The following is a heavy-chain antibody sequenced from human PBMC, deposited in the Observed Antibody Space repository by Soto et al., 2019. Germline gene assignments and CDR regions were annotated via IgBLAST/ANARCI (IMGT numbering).Heavy chain of an antibody. D-gene: IGHD3-22*01. CDR1: GGSISSYY. V-gene: IGHV4-4*07. Sequence: QSLTCTVSGGSISSYYWSWIRQPAGKGLEWIGRIYTSGSTNYNPSLKSRVTMSVDTSKNQFSLKLSSVTAADTAVYYCARGDYYDSSAGMDVWGQGTTVTVPS. CDR2: IYTSGST. CDR3: ARGDYYDSSAGMDV. J-gene: IGHJ6*02.